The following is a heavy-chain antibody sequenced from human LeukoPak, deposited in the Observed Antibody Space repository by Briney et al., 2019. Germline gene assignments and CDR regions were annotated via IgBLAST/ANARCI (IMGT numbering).Heavy chain of an antibody. V-gene: IGHV4-34*01. Sequence: PSETLSLTCPVYGGSFSGYYWSWIRQPPGKGLEWIGEINHSGSTNYNPSLKSRVTISVDTSKNQFSLKLSSVTAADTAVYYCARGLRWYFDLWGRGTLVTVSS. CDR2: INHSGST. CDR3: ARGLRWYFDL. CDR1: GGSFSGYY. J-gene: IGHJ2*01.